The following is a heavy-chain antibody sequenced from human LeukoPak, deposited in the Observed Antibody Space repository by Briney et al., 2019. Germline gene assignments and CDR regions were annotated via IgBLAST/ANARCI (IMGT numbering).Heavy chain of an antibody. V-gene: IGHV3-23*01. CDR2: IFPSGGEI. D-gene: IGHD2-8*02. CDR1: GFTFSTFA. J-gene: IGHJ4*02. CDR3: ATYRQVLSPFES. Sequence: GGSLRLSCAASGFTFSTFAMIWVRQPPGKGLEWVSSIFPSGGEIHYADSVRGRFTISRDNSKSTLSLQMNSLRAEDTAIYYCATYRQVLSPFESWGQGTLVTVSS.